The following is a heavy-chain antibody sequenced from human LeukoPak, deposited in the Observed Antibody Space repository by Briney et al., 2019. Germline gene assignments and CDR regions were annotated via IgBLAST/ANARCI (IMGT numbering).Heavy chain of an antibody. V-gene: IGHV4-39*01. D-gene: IGHD3-22*01. CDR3: ARQTMYYYDSSGYYVGGFPYYFDY. J-gene: IGHJ4*02. Sequence: SETLSLTCTVSGGSISSSSYYWGWIRQPPGKGLERIGSIYYSGSTYYNPSLKSRVTISVDTSKNQFSLKLSSVTAADTAVYYCARQTMYYYDSSGYYVGGFPYYFDYWGQGTLVTVSS. CDR2: IYYSGST. CDR1: GGSISSSSYY.